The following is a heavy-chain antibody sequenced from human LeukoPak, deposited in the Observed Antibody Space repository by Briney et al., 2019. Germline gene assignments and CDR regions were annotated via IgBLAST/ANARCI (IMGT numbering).Heavy chain of an antibody. J-gene: IGHJ3*02. V-gene: IGHV1-46*01. CDR1: GYTFTSYY. CDR2: INPSGGST. D-gene: IGHD3-9*01. CDR3: ARVDQTAFDI. Sequence: ASVKVSCKASGYTFTSYYMHWVRQAPGQGLEWMGIINPSGGSTSYAQKFQGRVSMTRDTSTSTAYMELRSLRSDDTAVYYCARVDQTAFDIWGQGTLVTVSS.